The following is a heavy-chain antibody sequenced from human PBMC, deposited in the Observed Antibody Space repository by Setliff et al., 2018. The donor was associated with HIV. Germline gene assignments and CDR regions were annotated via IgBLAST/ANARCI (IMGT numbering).Heavy chain of an antibody. CDR2: IDYRGSS. CDR3: ARAPTVVTLLDY. J-gene: IGHJ4*02. D-gene: IGHD4-17*01. CDR1: GGPLSSYY. V-gene: IGHV4-59*08. Sequence: SETLSLTCTVSGGPLSSYYWNWIRQPPGKGLEWIGDIDYRGSSTYNPSLKSRVTISRDTSKNQFSLKLSSVTAADTAVYYCARAPTVVTLLDYWGQGTLVTVSS.